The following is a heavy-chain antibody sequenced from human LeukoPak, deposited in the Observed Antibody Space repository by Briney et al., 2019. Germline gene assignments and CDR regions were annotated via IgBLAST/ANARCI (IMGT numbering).Heavy chain of an antibody. V-gene: IGHV3-7*01. D-gene: IGHD1-26*01. CDR2: INQDGSAQ. CDR1: GFSFSGYW. Sequence: PGGSLRLSCAASGFSFSGYWMSWVRQAQGKGLEWVANINQDGSAQYYVDSVKGQFTISRDNAKNSLYLQMNSLRVEDTAVYYCTRDSESWTVTCPRFYYWGQGTLVTVSS. J-gene: IGHJ4*02. CDR3: TRDSESWTVTCPRFYY.